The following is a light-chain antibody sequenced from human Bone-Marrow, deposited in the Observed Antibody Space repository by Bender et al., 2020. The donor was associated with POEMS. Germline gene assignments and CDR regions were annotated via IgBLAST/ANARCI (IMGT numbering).Light chain of an antibody. J-gene: IGLJ3*02. CDR1: SSKFGSYP. CDR2: NNS. CDR3: ATWDDSLNGWV. V-gene: IGLV1-44*01. Sequence: QSVLTQPPSASGTPGQRVTIPCSGSSSKFGSYPVNWYQQLPGAAPKLVIFNNSHRPSGVPDRFSGSNSGTSASLAISGLLSDDEADFYCATWDDSLNGWVFGGGTKLTVL.